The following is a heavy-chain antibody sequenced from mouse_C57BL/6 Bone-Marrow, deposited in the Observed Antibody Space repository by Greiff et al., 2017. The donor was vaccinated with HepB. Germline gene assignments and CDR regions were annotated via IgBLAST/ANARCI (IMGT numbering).Heavy chain of an antibody. Sequence: DVKLVESGGDLVKPGGSLKLSCAASGFTFSSYGMSWVRQTPDKRLEWVATISSGGSYTYYPDSVKGRFTISRDNAKNTLYLQMSSLKSEDTAMYYCARREWGGGFAYWGQGTLVTVSA. CDR2: ISSGGSYT. J-gene: IGHJ3*01. V-gene: IGHV5-6*02. CDR1: GFTFSSYG. CDR3: ARREWGGGFAY. D-gene: IGHD1-3*01.